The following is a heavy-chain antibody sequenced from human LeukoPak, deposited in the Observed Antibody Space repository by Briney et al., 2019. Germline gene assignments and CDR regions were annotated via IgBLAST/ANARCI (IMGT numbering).Heavy chain of an antibody. V-gene: IGHV3-20*04. Sequence: PGGSLRLSCAASGFTFDDYGMSWVRQVPGKGLEWVSGINWSGGSTGYADSVKGRFTISRDNAKNSLYLQMNSLRAEDTALYYCARGFRAVTTDTPTYYFYYYMDVWDKGTTVTVSS. D-gene: IGHD4-17*01. CDR1: GFTFDDYG. J-gene: IGHJ6*03. CDR3: ARGFRAVTTDTPTYYFYYYMDV. CDR2: INWSGGST.